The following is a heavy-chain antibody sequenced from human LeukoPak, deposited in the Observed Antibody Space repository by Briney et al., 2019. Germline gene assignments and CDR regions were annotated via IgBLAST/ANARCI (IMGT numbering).Heavy chain of an antibody. CDR3: AREHSSGWYDN. J-gene: IGHJ4*02. Sequence: GGSRRLSCAASGFTFSSYLMSWVRQAPGKGLEWVANIKQDGSEKYYVDSVKGRFTISRDNAKNSLYLQMNSLRAEDTAVYYCAREHSSGWYDNWGQGTLVTVSS. CDR2: IKQDGSEK. D-gene: IGHD6-19*01. V-gene: IGHV3-7*03. CDR1: GFTFSSYL.